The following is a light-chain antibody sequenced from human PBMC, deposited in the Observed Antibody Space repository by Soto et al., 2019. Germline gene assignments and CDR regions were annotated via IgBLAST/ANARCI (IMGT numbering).Light chain of an antibody. CDR1: SSDVGGYKY. CDR3: SSFTSSNTVM. CDR2: EVS. J-gene: IGLJ3*02. V-gene: IGLV2-14*01. Sequence: QSVLTQPASVSGSPGQSITISCTGTSSDVGGYKYVSWYQQHPGKAPKLMIYEVSYRPSGVSNRFSGSKSGNTASLTISGLQAEDEGDYYCSSFTSSNTVMFGGGTKVTVL.